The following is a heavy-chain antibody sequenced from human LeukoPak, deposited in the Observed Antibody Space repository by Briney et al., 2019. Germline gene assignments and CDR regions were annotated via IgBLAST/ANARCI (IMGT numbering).Heavy chain of an antibody. Sequence: GSLRLSCAASGFTFSSYAMSWVRQAPGKGLQWVSAISGSGGSTYYADSVKGRFTISRDNSKNTLYLQMNSLRAEDTAVYYCAKDGYCSSTSCYREYNWLDPWGQGTLVTVSS. J-gene: IGHJ5*02. CDR1: GFTFSSYA. CDR2: ISGSGGST. V-gene: IGHV3-23*01. CDR3: AKDGYCSSTSCYREYNWLDP. D-gene: IGHD2-2*03.